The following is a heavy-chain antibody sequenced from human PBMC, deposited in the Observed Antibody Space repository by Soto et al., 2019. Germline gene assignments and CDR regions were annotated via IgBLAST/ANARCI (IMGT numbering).Heavy chain of an antibody. CDR3: ASGPCVYDILTGYYEGLAFDI. D-gene: IGHD3-9*01. V-gene: IGHV1-8*01. J-gene: IGHJ3*02. Sequence: ASVKVSCKASGYTFTSYDINWVRQATGQGLEWMGWMNPNSGNTGYAQKFQGRVTMTRNTSISTAYMELSSLRSEDTAVYYCASGPCVYDILTGYYEGLAFDIWGQGTMVTVSS. CDR1: GYTFTSYD. CDR2: MNPNSGNT.